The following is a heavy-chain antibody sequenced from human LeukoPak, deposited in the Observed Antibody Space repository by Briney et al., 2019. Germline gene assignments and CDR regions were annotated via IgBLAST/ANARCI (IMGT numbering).Heavy chain of an antibody. CDR2: ISGSGGST. D-gene: IGHD3-10*01. J-gene: IGHJ4*02. Sequence: GASLRLSCAASGFTFSSYAMSWVRQAPGKGLEWVSAISGSGGSTYYADSVKGRFTISRDNSKNPLYLQMNSLRAEDTAVYYCAKGITITFDYWGQGTLVTVSS. CDR1: GFTFSSYA. V-gene: IGHV3-23*01. CDR3: AKGITITFDY.